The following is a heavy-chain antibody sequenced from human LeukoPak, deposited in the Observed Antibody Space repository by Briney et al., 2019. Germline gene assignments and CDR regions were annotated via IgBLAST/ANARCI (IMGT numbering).Heavy chain of an antibody. J-gene: IGHJ3*02. CDR3: ARVEEDDFLGAFDI. Sequence: SETLSLTCGVYGGSFSGNYWSWIRQSPGKGPEWIGEINHNGSTNYNSSLKSRVTILVDTSKNQFSLKLNSVTAADTAVYYCARVEEDDFLGAFDIWGQGTMVTVSS. CDR1: GGSFSGNY. D-gene: IGHD3/OR15-3a*01. V-gene: IGHV4-34*01. CDR2: INHNGST.